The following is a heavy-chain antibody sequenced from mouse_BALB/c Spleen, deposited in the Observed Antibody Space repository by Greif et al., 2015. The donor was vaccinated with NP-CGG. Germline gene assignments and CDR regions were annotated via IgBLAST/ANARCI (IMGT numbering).Heavy chain of an antibody. CDR2: IRLKSNNYAT. J-gene: IGHJ2*01. V-gene: IGHV6-6*02. Sequence: VQLKDSGGGLVQPGGSMKLSCVASGFTFSNYWMNWVRQSPEKGLEWVAEIRLKSNNYATHYAESVKGRFTISRDDSKSSVYLQMNNIRAEDTGIYYCTRDYYRGFDYWGQGTTLTVSS. D-gene: IGHD2-14*01. CDR1: GFTFSNYW. CDR3: TRDYYRGFDY.